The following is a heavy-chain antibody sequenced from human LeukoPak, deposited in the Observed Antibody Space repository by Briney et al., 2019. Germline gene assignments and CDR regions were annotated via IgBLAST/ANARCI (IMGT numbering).Heavy chain of an antibody. Sequence: VASVKVSCXVSGYTFTDYYMHWVRQAPGQGLEWMGWINPNSGGTNYAQKFQGRVTMTRDTSISTAYMELSRLRSDDTAVYYCARPSYGDYDPYDYWGQGTLVTVSS. CDR1: GYTFTDYY. D-gene: IGHD4-17*01. CDR2: INPNSGGT. V-gene: IGHV1-2*02. J-gene: IGHJ4*02. CDR3: ARPSYGDYDPYDY.